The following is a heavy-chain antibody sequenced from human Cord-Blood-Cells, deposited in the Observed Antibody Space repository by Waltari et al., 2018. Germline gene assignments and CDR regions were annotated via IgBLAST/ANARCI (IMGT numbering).Heavy chain of an antibody. D-gene: IGHD3-22*01. CDR3: ARQSYYYDSSGYPYPGQYYFDY. V-gene: IGHV4-34*01. CDR1: GGSFSGYY. J-gene: IGHJ4*02. CDR2: INHSGST. Sequence: QVQLQQWGAGLLKPSETLSLTCAVYGGSFSGYYWSWIRQPPGRGLEWMGEINHSGSTNYNPSLKSRVTISVDTSKNQFSLKLSSVTAADTAVYYCARQSYYYDSSGYPYPGQYYFDYWGQGTLVTVSS.